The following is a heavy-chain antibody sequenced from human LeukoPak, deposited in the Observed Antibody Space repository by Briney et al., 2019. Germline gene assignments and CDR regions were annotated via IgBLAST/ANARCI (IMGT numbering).Heavy chain of an antibody. D-gene: IGHD4-17*01. CDR3: ARIYGDYAEALYYFDY. CDR2: ISSSSSYI. Sequence: GGSLRLSCAASEFTFDRYAISWVRQAPGKGLEWVSSISSSSSYIYYADSVKGRFTISRDNAKNSLYLQMNSLRAEDTAVYYCARIYGDYAEALYYFDYWGQGTLVTVSS. CDR1: EFTFDRYA. J-gene: IGHJ4*02. V-gene: IGHV3-21*01.